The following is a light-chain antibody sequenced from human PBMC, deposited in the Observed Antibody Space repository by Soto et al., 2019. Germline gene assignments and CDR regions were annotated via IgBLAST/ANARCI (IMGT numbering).Light chain of an antibody. V-gene: IGKV1-27*01. Sequence: DIQMTQSPSSLSASVGDRVTITCRASQGIGTYLSWYQQKPGKVPKLLIYTSSTLQSGVPSRFSGSGYGTDFTLTISSLQPEDVATYFCLQDYNYPYSFGQGTKVDIK. CDR1: QGIGTY. CDR2: TSS. J-gene: IGKJ2*01. CDR3: LQDYNYPYS.